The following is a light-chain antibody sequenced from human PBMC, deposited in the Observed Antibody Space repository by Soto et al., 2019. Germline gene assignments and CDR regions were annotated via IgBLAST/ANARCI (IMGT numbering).Light chain of an antibody. CDR1: QSVRSY. J-gene: IGKJ5*01. CDR3: QQRTNWPSST. V-gene: IGKV3-11*01. CDR2: DAS. Sequence: EIVLTQSPATLSLSPGERATLSCRASQSVRSYLAWYQQKPGQAPRLLIHDASSRATGIPARFSGSGSGTDFTLTIRSLEPEDFAVYYCQQRTNWPSSTFDQGTRLEIK.